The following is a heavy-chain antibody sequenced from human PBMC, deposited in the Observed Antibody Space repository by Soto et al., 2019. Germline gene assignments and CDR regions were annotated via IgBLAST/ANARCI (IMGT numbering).Heavy chain of an antibody. V-gene: IGHV4-4*07. J-gene: IGHJ5*02. CDR1: GGTISGYY. Sequence: KSSETLSLTCSVSGGTISGYYWTWIRQPAGKGLEWIGRIYSSGNTKYNPSLQSRVTMSLDTSNNQLSLRLTSVTAADTAVYYCARGQRFSDWFDPWGQGTLVTVSS. CDR3: ARGQRFSDWFDP. D-gene: IGHD3-3*01. CDR2: IYSSGNT.